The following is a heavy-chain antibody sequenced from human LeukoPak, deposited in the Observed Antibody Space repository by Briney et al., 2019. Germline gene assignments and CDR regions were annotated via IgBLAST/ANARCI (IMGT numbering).Heavy chain of an antibody. CDR1: GFTFNSYW. CDR3: ATGGGYAGTWKFDAFDI. V-gene: IGHV3-7*03. Sequence: PGGSLRLSCAASGFTFNSYWMSWVRQAPGKGLEWVANIKPDGSEEYYVDSVKDRFTISRDNAKNSLYLQMNSLRVEDTAVYYCATGGGYAGTWKFDAFDIWGQGTMVTVSS. D-gene: IGHD1-1*01. CDR2: IKPDGSEE. J-gene: IGHJ3*02.